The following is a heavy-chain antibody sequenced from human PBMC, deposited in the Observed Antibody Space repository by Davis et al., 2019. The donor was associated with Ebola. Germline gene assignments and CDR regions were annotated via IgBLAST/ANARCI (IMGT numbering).Heavy chain of an antibody. Sequence: GESLKISCAASGFTFSSYSMNWVRQAPGKGLEWVSYISSSSSTIYYADSVKGRFTISRDNAKNSLYLQMNSLRAEDTAVYYCAREGRDSGSWYGAFDIWGQGTMVTVSS. CDR3: AREGRDSGSWYGAFDI. CDR2: ISSSSSTI. CDR1: GFTFSSYS. V-gene: IGHV3-48*04. D-gene: IGHD6-13*01. J-gene: IGHJ3*02.